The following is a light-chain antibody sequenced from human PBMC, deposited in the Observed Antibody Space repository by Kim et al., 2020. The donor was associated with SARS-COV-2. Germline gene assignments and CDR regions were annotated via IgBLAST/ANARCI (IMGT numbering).Light chain of an antibody. CDR2: RNN. CDR3: AAWDDSLSAHVV. CDR1: SSNIGSNY. V-gene: IGLV1-47*01. J-gene: IGLJ2*01. Sequence: QRVTISGSVSSSNIGSNYVYWYQQRPGTAPKLLIYRNNQRPSGVPDRFSGSKSGTSASLAISGLRSEDEADYYCAAWDDSLSAHVVFGGGTQLTVL.